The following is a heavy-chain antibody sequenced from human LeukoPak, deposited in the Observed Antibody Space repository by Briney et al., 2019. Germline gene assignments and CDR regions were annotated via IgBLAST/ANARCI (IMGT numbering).Heavy chain of an antibody. J-gene: IGHJ5*02. V-gene: IGHV1-18*01. D-gene: IGHD2-2*01. Sequence: PSVKLSCKASGYSFCIFGISWVRQAPGQGREWMGWISANNGNTKYAQNLQGRVTMTTDTSTSTAYMELRSLRSDDTAVYYCARVGVVVPAAWFDPWGQGTLVTVSS. CDR3: ARVGVVVPAAWFDP. CDR1: GYSFCIFG. CDR2: ISANNGNT.